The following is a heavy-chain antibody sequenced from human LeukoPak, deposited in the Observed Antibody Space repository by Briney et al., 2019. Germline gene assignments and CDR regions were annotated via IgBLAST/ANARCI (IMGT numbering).Heavy chain of an antibody. Sequence: PGGSLRLSCAASGFTFSCYSMNWVRQAPGKGLEWVAVIWYDGSNKYYADSVKGRFTISRDNSKNTLYLQMNSLRAEDTAVYYCAKGSTSAYYYYYYMDVWGKGTTVIVSS. J-gene: IGHJ6*03. V-gene: IGHV3-33*06. CDR3: AKGSTSAYYYYYYMDV. D-gene: IGHD2-2*01. CDR1: GFTFSCYS. CDR2: IWYDGSNK.